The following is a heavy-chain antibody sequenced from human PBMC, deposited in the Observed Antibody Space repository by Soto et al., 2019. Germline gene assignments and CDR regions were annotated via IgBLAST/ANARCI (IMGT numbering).Heavy chain of an antibody. CDR2: INNDGSTT. CDR3: ASQGLYYYGVVV. Sequence: GGSLRLSCAASGFPFSTYWMHWVRQAPGKGPVWVSRINNDGSTTRYADSVKGRFTISRDNAKNTLYLQMNSLRAEDTAVYYCASQGLYYYGVVVWGQGTRVTVSS. V-gene: IGHV3-74*01. CDR1: GFPFSTYW. J-gene: IGHJ6*02.